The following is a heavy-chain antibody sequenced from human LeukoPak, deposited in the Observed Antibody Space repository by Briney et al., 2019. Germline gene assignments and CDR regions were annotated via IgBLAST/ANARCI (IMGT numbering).Heavy chain of an antibody. V-gene: IGHV3-21*04. CDR3: AKGSTYYDFWSGYFWSRYFDY. CDR2: ISSSSSYI. J-gene: IGHJ4*02. Sequence: PGGSLRLSCAASGFTFSSYSMIWVRQAPGKGLEWVSSISSSSSYIYYADSVKGRFTISRDNSKNTLYLQMNSLRAEDTAVYYCAKGSTYYDFWSGYFWSRYFDYWGQGTLVTVSS. D-gene: IGHD3-3*01. CDR1: GFTFSSYS.